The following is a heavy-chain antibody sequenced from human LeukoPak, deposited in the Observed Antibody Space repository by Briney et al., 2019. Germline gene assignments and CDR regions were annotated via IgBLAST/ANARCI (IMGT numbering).Heavy chain of an antibody. D-gene: IGHD6-13*01. CDR3: ARDVRIAAAGKRYYYYGMDV. J-gene: IGHJ6*02. Sequence: GGSLRLSCAASGFTFSSYSMNWVRQAPGEGLEWVSSISSSSSYIYYADSVKGRFTISRDNAKNSLYLQMNSLRAEDTAVYYCARDVRIAAAGKRYYYYGMDVWGQGTTVTVSS. CDR1: GFTFSSYS. CDR2: ISSSSSYI. V-gene: IGHV3-21*01.